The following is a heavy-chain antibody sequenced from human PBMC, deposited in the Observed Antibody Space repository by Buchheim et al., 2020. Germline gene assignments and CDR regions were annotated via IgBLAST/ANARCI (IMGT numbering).Heavy chain of an antibody. CDR3: AKDAYSGSWYGMDV. Sequence: EVQLVDSGGRVVRPGGSLRLSCAVSGFSFDDYGMSWVRQAPGKGLEWVSSISLSGGSTYYADSVKGRFTISRDNSKNTLSLQMNSLRAEDTAVYYCAKDAYSGSWYGMDVWGLGTT. CDR1: GFSFDDYG. CDR2: ISLSGGST. V-gene: IGHV3-23*04. D-gene: IGHD6-13*01. J-gene: IGHJ6*02.